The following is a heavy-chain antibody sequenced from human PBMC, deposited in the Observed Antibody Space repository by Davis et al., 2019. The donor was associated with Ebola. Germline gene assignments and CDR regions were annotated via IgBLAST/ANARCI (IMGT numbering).Heavy chain of an antibody. Sequence: GESLKISCAASGFTFSSYSMNWVRQAPGKGLEWVSYISSSSSTIYYADSVKGRFTISRDNAKNSLYLQMNSLRDEDTAVYYCARWTVTWISAFDIWGQGTMVTVSS. CDR1: GFTFSSYS. CDR3: ARWTVTWISAFDI. V-gene: IGHV3-48*02. D-gene: IGHD4-11*01. J-gene: IGHJ3*02. CDR2: ISSSSSTI.